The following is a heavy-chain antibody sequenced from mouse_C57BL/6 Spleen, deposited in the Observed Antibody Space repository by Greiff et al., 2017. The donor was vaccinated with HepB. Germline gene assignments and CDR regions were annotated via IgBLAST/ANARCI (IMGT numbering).Heavy chain of an antibody. CDR3: ARSDYSNPYWYFDV. Sequence: VQLQQSGPELVKPGASVKISCKASGYAFSSSWMNWVKQRPGKGLEWIGRIYPGDGDTNYNGKFKGKATLTADKSSSTAYMQLSSLTSEDSAVYFCARSDYSNPYWYFDVWGTGTTVTVSS. D-gene: IGHD2-5*01. CDR1: GYAFSSSW. J-gene: IGHJ1*03. V-gene: IGHV1-82*01. CDR2: IYPGDGDT.